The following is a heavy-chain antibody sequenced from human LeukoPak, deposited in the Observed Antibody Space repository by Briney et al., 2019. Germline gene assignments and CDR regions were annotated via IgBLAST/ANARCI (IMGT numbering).Heavy chain of an antibody. Sequence: GESLKISCVGSAFRFSNSWMSWVRHVPGKGLERVANIDQDGREKNYVDSVKGRFTISRDNGQSSLYLEMHSLRAEDTAVYYCARERQVCSDYDGKESFDYWGPGTLVTISS. D-gene: IGHD4-23*01. CDR3: ARERQVCSDYDGKESFDY. J-gene: IGHJ4*02. CDR2: IDQDGREK. V-gene: IGHV3-7*01. CDR1: AFRFSNSW.